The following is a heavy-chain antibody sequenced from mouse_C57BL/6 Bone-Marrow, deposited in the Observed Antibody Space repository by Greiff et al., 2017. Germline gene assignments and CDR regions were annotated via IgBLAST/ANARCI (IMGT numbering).Heavy chain of an antibody. J-gene: IGHJ4*01. Sequence: QVQLQQSGAELVKPGASVKLSCKASGYTFTEYTIHWVKQRSGQGLEWIGWFYPGSGSIKYNEKFKDKATLTADKSSSTVYMELSRLTSEDSAVYVCARHEDEDGYYPYAMDYWGQGTSVTVSS. CDR1: GYTFTEYT. D-gene: IGHD2-3*01. CDR3: ARHEDEDGYYPYAMDY. V-gene: IGHV1-62-2*01. CDR2: FYPGSGSI.